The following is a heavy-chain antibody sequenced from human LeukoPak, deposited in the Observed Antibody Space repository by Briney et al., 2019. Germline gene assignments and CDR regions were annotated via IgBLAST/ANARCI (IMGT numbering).Heavy chain of an antibody. CDR3: AKVTHRYSSSWWGNYLDY. Sequence: PGESLRLSCAASGFTFSSYGMHWVRQAPGKGLEWVAVISYDGSNKYYADSVKGRFTISRDNSKNTLYLQMNSLRAEDTAVYYCAKVTHRYSSSWWGNYLDYWGQGTLVTVSS. V-gene: IGHV3-30*18. J-gene: IGHJ4*02. D-gene: IGHD6-13*01. CDR1: GFTFSSYG. CDR2: ISYDGSNK.